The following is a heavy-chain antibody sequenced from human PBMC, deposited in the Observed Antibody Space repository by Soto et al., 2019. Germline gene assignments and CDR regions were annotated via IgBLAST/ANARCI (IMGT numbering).Heavy chain of an antibody. CDR3: ARDPHEYWTSYWFDP. V-gene: IGHV1-18*01. CDR1: GYNFNIYG. CDR2: ISAYDGKT. D-gene: IGHD3-3*01. J-gene: IGHJ5*02. Sequence: QVQLVQSGAEVKKPGASVKFSCKASGYNFNIYGINWLRQAPGQGLEGMGWISAYDGKTTYAEKFQGRVTMTTDASTSTAYMELRSLRSDDTAVYYCARDPHEYWTSYWFDPWGQGTLVTVSS.